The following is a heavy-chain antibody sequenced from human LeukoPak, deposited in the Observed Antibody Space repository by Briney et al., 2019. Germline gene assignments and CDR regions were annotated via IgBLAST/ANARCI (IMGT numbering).Heavy chain of an antibody. V-gene: IGHV4-59*08. CDR2: IYHNGHS. CDR3: ARHTWVRQPFDT. Sequence: SETLSLTCTVSGGSVSSYYWSWIRQSPGKGLEWIGYIYHNGHSQYNPSLQSRVAMSLDRSKNQFSLKLRSVIASDTAVYFCARHTWVRQPFDTWGRGTLVTVSS. J-gene: IGHJ4*02. CDR1: GGSVSSYY. D-gene: IGHD1-1*01.